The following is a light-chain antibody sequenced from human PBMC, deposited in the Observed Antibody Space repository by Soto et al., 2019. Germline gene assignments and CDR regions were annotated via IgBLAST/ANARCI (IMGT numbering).Light chain of an antibody. CDR3: QQYGSSIET. CDR2: DTS. CDR1: QSFSSSS. V-gene: IGKV3-20*01. Sequence: EIVLTQSPATLSLSPGERATLSCRASQSFSSSSLAWYQQKPGQAPRLPIYDTSSRATGIPDRFSGSGSGTDFTLTISRLEPEDFAVYYCQQYGSSIETFGQGTKVDIK. J-gene: IGKJ1*01.